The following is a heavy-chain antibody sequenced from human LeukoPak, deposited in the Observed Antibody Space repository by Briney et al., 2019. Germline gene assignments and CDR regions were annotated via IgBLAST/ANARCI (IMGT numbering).Heavy chain of an antibody. J-gene: IGHJ6*03. Sequence: SETLSLTCTVSGGSISSSHYYWGWIRQTPGKGLEWIGTFYYSGTTYYNPSLESRATISEDTSKNQFSLTLRSVTAADTAVYYCARQISDYYYYYIDVWGKGTTVTVSS. CDR1: GGSISSSHYY. CDR2: FYYSGTT. CDR3: ARQISDYYYYYIDV. D-gene: IGHD3-10*01. V-gene: IGHV4-39*01.